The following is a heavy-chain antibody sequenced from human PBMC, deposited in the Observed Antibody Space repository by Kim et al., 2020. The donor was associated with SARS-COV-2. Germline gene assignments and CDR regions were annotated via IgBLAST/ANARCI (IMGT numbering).Heavy chain of an antibody. V-gene: IGHV5-51*01. CDR3: ARHHLSSSWPHEAEYFQH. CDR2: IYPGDSDT. D-gene: IGHD6-13*01. CDR1: GYSFTSYW. J-gene: IGHJ1*01. Sequence: GESLKISCKGSGYSFTSYWIGWVRQMPGKGLEWMGIIYPGDSDTRYSPSFQGQVTISADKSISTAYLQWSSLKASDTAMYYCARHHLSSSWPHEAEYFQHWGQGTLVTVSS.